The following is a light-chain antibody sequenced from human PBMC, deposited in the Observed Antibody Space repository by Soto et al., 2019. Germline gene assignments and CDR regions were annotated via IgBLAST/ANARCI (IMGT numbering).Light chain of an antibody. Sequence: QSALTQPASVSGSPGQSITISCTGSSSDIGDYKHVSWYKQHPGKAPKLMIYDVSNRPSGVSNRFSGSKSGNTASLTISGLQAEDEADYYCSSYTSTNFVIFGGGTKLTV. V-gene: IGLV2-14*01. CDR1: SSDIGDYKH. CDR2: DVS. J-gene: IGLJ2*01. CDR3: SSYTSTNFVI.